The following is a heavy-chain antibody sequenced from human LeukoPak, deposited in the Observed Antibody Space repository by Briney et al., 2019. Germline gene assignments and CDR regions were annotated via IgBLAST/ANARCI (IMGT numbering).Heavy chain of an antibody. CDR1: GFTFSSYS. J-gene: IGHJ3*02. CDR2: FNTTSSTI. V-gene: IGHV3-48*01. CDR3: ARDSMYAFDI. Sequence: GGSLRLSCAASGFTFSSYSMNWVRRAPGKGQDWSSYFNTTSSTISYADSVNCRFTIYRDKPKTSLYLQMNSLTAEDTAVYYCARDSMYAFDIWGQGKMVTVSS. D-gene: IGHD2-2*01.